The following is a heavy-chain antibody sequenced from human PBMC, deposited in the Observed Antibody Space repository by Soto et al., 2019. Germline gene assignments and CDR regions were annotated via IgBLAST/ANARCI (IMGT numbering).Heavy chain of an antibody. J-gene: IGHJ4*02. V-gene: IGHV4-34*01. CDR2: INHSGST. CDR1: GGSFSGYY. D-gene: IGHD3-9*01. Sequence: NPSETLSLTCAVYGGSFSGYYWSWIRQPPGKGLEWIGEINHSGSTNYNPSLKSRVTISVDTSKNQFSLKLSSVTAADTAVYYCARVGDILTGYPLGQAVDYWGQGTLVTVSS. CDR3: ARVGDILTGYPLGQAVDY.